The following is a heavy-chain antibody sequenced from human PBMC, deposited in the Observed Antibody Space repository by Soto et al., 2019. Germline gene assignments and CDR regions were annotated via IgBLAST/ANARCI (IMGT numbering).Heavy chain of an antibody. CDR2: ISSSGSTI. J-gene: IGHJ6*02. CDR1: GFTFSSYE. D-gene: IGHD6-13*01. V-gene: IGHV3-48*03. Sequence: GGSLRLSCAASGFTFSSYEMNWVRQAPGKGLEWVSYISSSGSTIYYADSVKGRFTISRDNAKNSLYLQLNSLRAEDTAVYYCARGARTAGDYYYYGMDVWGQGTTVTVSS. CDR3: ARGARTAGDYYYYGMDV.